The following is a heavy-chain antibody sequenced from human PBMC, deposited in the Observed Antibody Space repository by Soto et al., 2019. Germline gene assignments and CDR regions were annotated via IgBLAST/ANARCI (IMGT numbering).Heavy chain of an antibody. Sequence: GGSLRLSCAASGFTFSSYGMHWVRQAPGKGLEWVAVISYDGSNKYYADSMKGRFTVSRDNAKNSVYLDMNSLSAEDTAVYYCARESEDLTSNFDYWGQGTLVTVSS. CDR1: GFTFSSYG. CDR3: ARESEDLTSNFDY. J-gene: IGHJ4*02. CDR2: ISYDGSNK. V-gene: IGHV3-30*03.